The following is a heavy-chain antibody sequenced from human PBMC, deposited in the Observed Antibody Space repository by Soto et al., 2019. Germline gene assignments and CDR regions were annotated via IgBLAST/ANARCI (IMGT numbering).Heavy chain of an antibody. CDR2: ISTSGSTI. J-gene: IGHJ4*02. V-gene: IGHV3-48*02. D-gene: IGHD2-2*01. CDR3: ARGRGLVSDY. Sequence: EVQLVESGGGLVQPGGSLRLSCAASGFTFSSYSMNWVRQAPGKGLEWVSYISTSGSTIYYAVSVKGRFTISRDNAKNSLYLQMNSLRDEDTAVYYCARGRGLVSDYWGQGTLVTVSS. CDR1: GFTFSSYS.